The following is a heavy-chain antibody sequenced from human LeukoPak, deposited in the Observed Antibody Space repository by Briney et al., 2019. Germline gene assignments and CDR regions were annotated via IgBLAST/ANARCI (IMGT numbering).Heavy chain of an antibody. CDR3: AKEWVTSNYYFDY. J-gene: IGHJ4*02. CDR2: ISYDGSNK. D-gene: IGHD4-17*01. Sequence: GGSLRLSCAASGFTFSSYAMHWVRQAPGKGLEWVTVISYDGSNKYYAGSVKGRFTVSRDNSKNTLYLQMNSLRADDTAVYFCAKEWVTSNYYFDYWGQGTLVTVSS. V-gene: IGHV3-30-3*01. CDR1: GFTFSSYA.